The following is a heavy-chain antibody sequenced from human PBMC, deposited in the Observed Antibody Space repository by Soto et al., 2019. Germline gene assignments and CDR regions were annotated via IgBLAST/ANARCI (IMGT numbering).Heavy chain of an antibody. D-gene: IGHD3-10*01. V-gene: IGHV3-23*01. CDR2: ISGSGGST. CDR1: VFTFSSYT. Sequence: PGGSLRLSCAASVFTFSSYTMTWVRQAPGKGLEWVSAISGSGGSTYYADSVKRGFTISRDNSKNKLYLQRNSLRVEDTAVYYCTRDRGYPDSFDLWGQGTMVNLSS. CDR3: TRDRGYPDSFDL. J-gene: IGHJ3*01.